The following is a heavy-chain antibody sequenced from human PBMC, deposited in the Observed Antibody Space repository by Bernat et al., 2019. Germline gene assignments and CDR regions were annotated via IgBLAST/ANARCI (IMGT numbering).Heavy chain of an antibody. D-gene: IGHD3-16*01. Sequence: EVQLVESGGGLVKPGGSLRLSCAASGFTFSNAWMSWVRQAPGKGLEWVGRIKSKTDGGTTDYAAPVKGRFTISRDDSKNTLYLQMNSLKTEDTAVYYCTTDSVGVMSPFDYWGQGTLVTVSS. CDR2: IKSKTDGGTT. CDR3: TTDSVGVMSPFDY. J-gene: IGHJ4*02. CDR1: GFTFSNAW. V-gene: IGHV3-15*01.